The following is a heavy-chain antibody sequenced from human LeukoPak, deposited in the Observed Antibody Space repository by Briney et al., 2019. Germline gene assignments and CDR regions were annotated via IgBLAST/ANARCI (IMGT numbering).Heavy chain of an antibody. CDR3: AKDAPKGISDFWSGYYSAPDAFDI. Sequence: PGGSLRLSCAASGFTFSSYAMSWVRQAPGKGLEWVSAISGSGGSTYYADSVKGRFTISRDNSKNTLYLQMNSLRAEDTAVYYCAKDAPKGISDFWSGYYSAPDAFDIWGQGTMVTVSS. CDR1: GFTFSSYA. D-gene: IGHD3-3*01. CDR2: ISGSGGST. J-gene: IGHJ3*02. V-gene: IGHV3-23*01.